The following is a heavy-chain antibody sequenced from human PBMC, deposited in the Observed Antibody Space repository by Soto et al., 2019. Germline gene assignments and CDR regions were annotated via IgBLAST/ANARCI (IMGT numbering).Heavy chain of an antibody. Sequence: QVQLVESGGGVVQPGRSLRLSCAASGFTFSSYGMHWVRQAPGKGLEWVAVISYDGSNNYYGDSVKGRFTICRDDSKKTLYLQMNSLRPEDTAVYHCARDGQWELLSWYFEYWGQGTLVTVSS. CDR3: ARDGQWELLSWYFEY. D-gene: IGHD1-26*01. CDR2: ISYDGSNN. J-gene: IGHJ4*02. CDR1: GFTFSSYG. V-gene: IGHV3-30*03.